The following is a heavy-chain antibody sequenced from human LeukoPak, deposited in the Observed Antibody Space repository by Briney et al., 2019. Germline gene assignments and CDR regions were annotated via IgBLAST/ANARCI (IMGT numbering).Heavy chain of an antibody. J-gene: IGHJ4*02. CDR1: GFTFSSYA. Sequence: PGGSLRLSCAASGFTFSSYAMSWVRQAPGKGLEWVSGISGSGDNTYYADSVKGRLTISRDNSKDTLYLQMHSLRAEDTAVYYCAKDILIRGVIDYWGQGTLVTVSS. CDR2: ISGSGDNT. V-gene: IGHV3-23*01. CDR3: AKDILIRGVIDY. D-gene: IGHD3-10*01.